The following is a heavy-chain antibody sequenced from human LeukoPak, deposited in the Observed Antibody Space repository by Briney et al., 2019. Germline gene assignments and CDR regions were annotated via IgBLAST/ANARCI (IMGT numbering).Heavy chain of an antibody. V-gene: IGHV3-49*03. J-gene: IGHJ4*02. Sequence: GGSLRLSCRTSGFPFGDYGMSWFRQAPGKGLEWVSHIRSKAYGGTAEYATSVKGRFIISRDDSKSIAHLQMSSLKTEDTAVYFCTRGYDTSGWLFDYSGQGTLVTVSS. CDR2: IRSKAYGGTA. D-gene: IGHD6-19*01. CDR3: TRGYDTSGWLFDY. CDR1: GFPFGDYG.